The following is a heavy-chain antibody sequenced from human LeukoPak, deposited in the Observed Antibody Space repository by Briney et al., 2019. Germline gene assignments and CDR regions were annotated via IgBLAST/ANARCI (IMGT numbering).Heavy chain of an antibody. J-gene: IGHJ5*02. CDR1: GFTFSSYS. V-gene: IGHV3-21*01. Sequence: GGSLRLSCAASGFTFSSYSMNWVRQAPGKGLEWVSSINSSSSYIYYADSVKGRFTISRDNAKNSLYLQMNSLRAEDTAVYYCARDLSYDILTPNWFDPWGQGTLVTVSS. CDR3: ARDLSYDILTPNWFDP. D-gene: IGHD3-9*01. CDR2: INSSSSYI.